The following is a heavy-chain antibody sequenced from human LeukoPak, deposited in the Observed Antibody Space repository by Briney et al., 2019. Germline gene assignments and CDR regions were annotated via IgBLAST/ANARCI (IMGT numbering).Heavy chain of an antibody. Sequence: GASVKVSCKASGYTFTSYGISWVRQAPGQGLEWMGWISAYNGNTNYAQKFQGRVTMTRDTSISTAYMELSRLRSDDTAVYYCARVLPAYCGGDCYWEGYYYYYMDVWGKGTTVTVSS. CDR3: ARVLPAYCGGDCYWEGYYYYYMDV. J-gene: IGHJ6*03. D-gene: IGHD2-21*01. V-gene: IGHV1-18*01. CDR2: ISAYNGNT. CDR1: GYTFTSYG.